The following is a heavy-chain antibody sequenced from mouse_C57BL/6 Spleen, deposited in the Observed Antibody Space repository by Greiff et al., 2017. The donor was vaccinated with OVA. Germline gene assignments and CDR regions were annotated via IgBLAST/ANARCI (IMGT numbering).Heavy chain of an antibody. CDR2: IYPGSGNT. J-gene: IGHJ4*01. CDR3: ARSSDYDGYYAMDY. Sequence: VQLQQSGAELVRPGASVKLSCKASGYTFTDYYINWVKQRPGQGLEWIARIYPGSGNTYYNEKFKGKATLTAEKSSSTAYMQLSRLTSEDSAVYFCARSSDYDGYYAMDYWGQGTSVTVSS. V-gene: IGHV1-76*01. CDR1: GYTFTDYY. D-gene: IGHD2-4*01.